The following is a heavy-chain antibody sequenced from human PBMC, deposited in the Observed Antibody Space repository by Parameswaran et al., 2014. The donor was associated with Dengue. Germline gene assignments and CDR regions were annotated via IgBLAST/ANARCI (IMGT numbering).Heavy chain of an antibody. CDR2: FDPEDGET. CDR3: ATRVYDSSVVDAFDI. D-gene: IGHD3-22*01. Sequence: ASVKVSCKVSGYTLTELSMHWVRQAPGKGLEWMGGFDPEDGETIYAQKFQGRVTMTEDTSTDTAYMELSSLRSEDTAVYYCATRVYDSSVVDAFDIWGQGTMVTVSS. V-gene: IGHV1-24*01. CDR1: GYTLTELS. J-gene: IGHJ3*02.